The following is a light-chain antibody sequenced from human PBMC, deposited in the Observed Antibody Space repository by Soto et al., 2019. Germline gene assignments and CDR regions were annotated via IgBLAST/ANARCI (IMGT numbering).Light chain of an antibody. J-gene: IGLJ3*02. CDR2: EVT. CDR1: SSDVGGYRF. Sequence: QSALTQPASVSGSPGQSITISCTGTSSDVGGYRFVSWYQHHPGEAPKLIIYEVTNRPSGVSDRFSGSKSGNTASLNISGLQADDEADYYCSSYSSSSTLGVFGGGTKLTVL. V-gene: IGLV2-14*01. CDR3: SSYSSSSTLGV.